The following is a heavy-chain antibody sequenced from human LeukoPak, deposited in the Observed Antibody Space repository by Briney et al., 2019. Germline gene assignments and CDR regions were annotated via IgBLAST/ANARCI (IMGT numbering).Heavy chain of an antibody. CDR3: AKDGTRGTRFGKIPHYFDS. CDR1: GFTFSSNA. V-gene: IGHV3-23*01. CDR2: LSGGGDST. J-gene: IGHJ4*02. Sequence: PGGSLRLSCEASGFTFSSNAMSWVRQAPGKGLEWVSALSGGGDSTYYADSVKGRFTISRDNSKNTLYLQLNSLRTEDTAVYYCAKDGTRGTRFGKIPHYFDSWGQGTLVTVSS. D-gene: IGHD3-10*01.